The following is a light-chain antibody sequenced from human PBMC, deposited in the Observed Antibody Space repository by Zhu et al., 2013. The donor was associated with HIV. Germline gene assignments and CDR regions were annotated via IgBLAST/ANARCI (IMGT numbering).Light chain of an antibody. Sequence: IQMTQSPSSLSASVGDRVTITCRASQGIRNDLAWYQQKPGKVPSLLIYAASTLQSGVPSRFSGSGSGTDFSLTISSLQAEDVAVYYCQQYYSTPYTFGQGTKLEIK. CDR3: QQYYSTPYT. CDR1: QGIRND. V-gene: IGKV1-27*01. J-gene: IGKJ2*01. CDR2: AAS.